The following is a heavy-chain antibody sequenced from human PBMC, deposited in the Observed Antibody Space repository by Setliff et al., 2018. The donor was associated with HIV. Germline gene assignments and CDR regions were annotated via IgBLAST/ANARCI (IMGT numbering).Heavy chain of an antibody. CDR3: ARGQGCGGGCHYAFEM. Sequence: LSLTCTVSGDSISSDFYWSWIRQPPGKGLEWIGSIYHSGNTYYMPSLQSRVTISVDMSKNQFSLNLNSVTAADTAVYYCARGQGCGGGCHYAFEMWGQGTMVT. J-gene: IGHJ3*02. CDR2: IYHSGNT. CDR1: GDSISSDFY. V-gene: IGHV4-38-2*02. D-gene: IGHD2-21*02.